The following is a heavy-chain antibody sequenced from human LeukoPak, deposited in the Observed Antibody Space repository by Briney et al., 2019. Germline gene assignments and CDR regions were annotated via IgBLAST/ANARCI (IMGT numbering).Heavy chain of an antibody. CDR1: GFTFRTYA. CDR3: ARSAVGTSCCTAVDY. CDR2: ISTSGDRT. V-gene: IGHV3-23*01. D-gene: IGHD1-26*01. Sequence: PGGSVRLSCAASGFTFRTYAMTWVRQAPGKGLEGVSGISTSGDRTYYADSVKGRFTISRDNSKNTLYLQMNSLRAEDTAEYYCARSAVGTSCCTAVDYWGQGTLVTVSS. J-gene: IGHJ4*02.